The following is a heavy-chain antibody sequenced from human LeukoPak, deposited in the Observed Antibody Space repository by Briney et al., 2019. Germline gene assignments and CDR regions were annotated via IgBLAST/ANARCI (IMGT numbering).Heavy chain of an antibody. V-gene: IGHV3-9*03. CDR3: AKGDSTHAFDI. J-gene: IGHJ3*02. CDR1: GFTFDDYA. Sequence: GGSLRLSCAASGFTFDDYATHWVRHAPGKGLEWVSGVSWNSGSIGYADSVKGRFTISRDNAKNSLYLQMNSLRAEDMALYYCAKGDSTHAFDIWGQGTMVTVSS. CDR2: VSWNSGSI. D-gene: IGHD3-22*01.